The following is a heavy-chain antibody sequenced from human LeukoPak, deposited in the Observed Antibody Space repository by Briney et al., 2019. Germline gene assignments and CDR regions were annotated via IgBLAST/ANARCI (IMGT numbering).Heavy chain of an antibody. CDR1: GGTFSSYA. Sequence: SVKVSCKASGGTFSSYAISWVRQAPGQGLEWMGGIIPIFGTANYAQKFQGRVTITADESTSTAYMELRSLRSDDTAVYYCARDRGGSYYGDDAFDIWGQGTMVTVSS. CDR3: ARDRGGSYYGDDAFDI. D-gene: IGHD1-26*01. J-gene: IGHJ3*02. V-gene: IGHV1-69*01. CDR2: IIPIFGTA.